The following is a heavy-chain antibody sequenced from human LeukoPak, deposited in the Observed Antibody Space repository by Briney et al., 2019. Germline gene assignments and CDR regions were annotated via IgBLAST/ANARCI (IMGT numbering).Heavy chain of an antibody. CDR1: GFTVSSNY. V-gene: IGHV3-53*01. CDR3: ARMLSGGSCYDY. Sequence: GGSLPLYCAASGFTVSSNYTSSVRQAPGKGLVWGTVINRGGSTYSSASVKGRFTISRDNSKNTLYLQMNSLRAEDTAVYYCARMLSGGSCYDYWGQGTLVTVSS. CDR2: INRGGST. D-gene: IGHD2-15*01. J-gene: IGHJ4*02.